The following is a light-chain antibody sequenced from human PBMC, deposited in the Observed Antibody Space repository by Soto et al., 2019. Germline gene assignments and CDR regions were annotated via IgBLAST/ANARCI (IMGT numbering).Light chain of an antibody. CDR3: RQHDSYPIT. CDR2: AAS. J-gene: IGKJ5*01. CDR1: QGISNF. Sequence: DIKLTQSPFFLSASVGDRVSITCRASQGISNFLVWYQQKPGGAPKSLIYAASTLQSGVPSRFSGSGSGTEFTLTISSLQPEDSATYYCRQHDSYPITFGQGTRLEI. V-gene: IGKV1-9*01.